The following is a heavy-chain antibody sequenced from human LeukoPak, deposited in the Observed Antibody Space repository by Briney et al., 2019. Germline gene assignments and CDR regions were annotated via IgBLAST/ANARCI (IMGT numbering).Heavy chain of an antibody. CDR2: IYTSGST. CDR3: ARELWFGELLSFDY. D-gene: IGHD3-10*01. V-gene: IGHV4-4*07. J-gene: IGHJ4*02. CDR1: GGSISSYY. Sequence: SETLSLTCTVSGGSISSYYWSLIRQPAGKGPEWIGRIYTSGSTNYNPSLRSRVTMSVDTSKNQFSLKLSSVTAADTAVYYCARELWFGELLSFDYWGQGTLITVSS.